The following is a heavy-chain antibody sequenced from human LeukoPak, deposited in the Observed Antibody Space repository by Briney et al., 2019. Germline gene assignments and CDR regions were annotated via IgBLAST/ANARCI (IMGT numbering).Heavy chain of an antibody. V-gene: IGHV3-21*01. CDR2: ISSSSSYI. CDR3: ASLVSSSPGLFDY. CDR1: GFTFSSYS. D-gene: IGHD6-6*01. J-gene: IGHJ4*02. Sequence: GGSLRLSCAASGFTFSSYSMNWVRQAPGKGLEWVSSISSSSSYIKYADSVKGRFTISRDNAKNSLYLQMNSLRAEDTAVYYCASLVSSSPGLFDYWGQGTLVTVSS.